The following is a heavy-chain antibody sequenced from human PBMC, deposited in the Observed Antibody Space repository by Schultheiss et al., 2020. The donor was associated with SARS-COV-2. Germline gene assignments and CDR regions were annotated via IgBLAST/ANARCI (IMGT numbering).Heavy chain of an antibody. CDR2: ISSSSSYI. V-gene: IGHV3-21*04. J-gene: IGHJ4*02. Sequence: ETLSLTCAVSGGSFNDYYWSWVRQAPGKGLEWVSSISSSSSYIYYADSVKGRFTISRDNAKNSLYLQMNSLSADDTATYYCAKEIWKYFEYWGQGTLVTVSS. CDR3: AKEIWKYFEY. CDR1: GGSFNDYY. D-gene: IGHD1-1*01.